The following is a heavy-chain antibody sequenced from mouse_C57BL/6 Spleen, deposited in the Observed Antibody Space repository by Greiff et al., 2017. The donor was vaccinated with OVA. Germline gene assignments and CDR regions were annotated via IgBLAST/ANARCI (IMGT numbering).Heavy chain of an antibody. V-gene: IGHV1-55*01. CDR2: IYPGSGST. J-gene: IGHJ1*03. D-gene: IGHD1-1*01. Sequence: QVQLQQPGAELVKPGASVKMSCKASGYSFTSYWITWVKQRPGQGLEWIGDIYPGSGSTNYNEKFKSKATLTVGTATCTAYMQLSSLTSEDTAVYYWARVIYYYGSSYSSYWYFDVWGTGTTVTVAS. CDR3: ARVIYYYGSSYSSYWYFDV. CDR1: GYSFTSYW.